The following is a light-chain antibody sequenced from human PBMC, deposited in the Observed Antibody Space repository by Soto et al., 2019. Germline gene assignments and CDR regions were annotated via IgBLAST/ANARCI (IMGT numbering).Light chain of an antibody. CDR3: QQYGSSGT. CDR1: QSFLYSSNNKNY. J-gene: IGKJ1*01. Sequence: DSLMTQSPDSLAVSLGERATINCKSSQSFLYSSNNKNYLAWYQQKPGQPPKVLIYWASTRESGVPDRFSGSGSGTDFTLTISRLEPEDFAVYYCQQYGSSGTFGQGTKVDI. V-gene: IGKV4-1*01. CDR2: WAS.